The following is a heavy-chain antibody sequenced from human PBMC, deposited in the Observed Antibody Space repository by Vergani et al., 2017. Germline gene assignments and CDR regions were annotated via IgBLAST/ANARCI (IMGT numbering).Heavy chain of an antibody. D-gene: IGHD6-19*01. CDR2: ITPIFGTA. J-gene: IGHJ5*02. CDR3: ARVGVLVAVAGTGNWFDP. Sequence: QVQLVQSGAEVKKPGSSVKVSCKASGGTFSSYAISWVRQAPGQGLEWMGGITPIFGTANYAQKFQGRVTITADESASTAYMELSSLRAEDTAVYYCARVGVLVAVAGTGNWFDPWGQGTLVTVSS. V-gene: IGHV1-69*01. CDR1: GGTFSSYA.